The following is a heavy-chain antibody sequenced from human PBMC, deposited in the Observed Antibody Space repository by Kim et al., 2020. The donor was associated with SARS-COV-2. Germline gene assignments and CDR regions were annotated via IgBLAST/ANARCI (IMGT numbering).Heavy chain of an antibody. D-gene: IGHD3-10*01. CDR3: ARDRGITMVRGAKSVYFDY. V-gene: IGHV3-30*04. CDR2: ISYDGSNK. J-gene: IGHJ4*02. CDR1: GFTFSSYA. Sequence: GGSLRLSCAASGFTFSSYAMHWVRQAPGKGLEWVAVISYDGSNKYYADSVKGRFTISRDNSKNTLYLQMNSLRAEDTAVYYCARDRGITMVRGAKSVYFDYWGQGTLVTVSS.